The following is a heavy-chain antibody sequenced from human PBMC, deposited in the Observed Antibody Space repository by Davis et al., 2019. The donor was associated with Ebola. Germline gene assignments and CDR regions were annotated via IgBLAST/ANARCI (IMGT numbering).Heavy chain of an antibody. V-gene: IGHV1-18*01. D-gene: IGHD2-15*01. J-gene: IGHJ4*02. CDR1: GYTFTSYA. Sequence: ASVKVSCKASGYTFTSYAMHWVRQAPGQGLEWMGWISAYNGNTNYAQKLQGRVTMTTDTSTSTAYMELRSLRSDDTAVYYCAREGEARCSGGSCYEPYFDYWGQGTLVTVSS. CDR3: AREGEARCSGGSCYEPYFDY. CDR2: ISAYNGNT.